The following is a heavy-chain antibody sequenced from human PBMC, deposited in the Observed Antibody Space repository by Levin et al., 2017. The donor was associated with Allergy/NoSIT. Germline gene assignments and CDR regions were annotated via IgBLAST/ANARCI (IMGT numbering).Heavy chain of an antibody. Sequence: PSETLSLTCAVSGGSISSSNWWSWVRQPPGKGLEWIGEIYHSGSTNYNPSLKSRVTISVDKSKNQFSLKLSSVTAADTAVYYCARDISDAMVRGVIRSAYFDYWGQGTLVTVSS. D-gene: IGHD3-10*01. V-gene: IGHV4-4*02. CDR1: GGSISSSNW. J-gene: IGHJ4*02. CDR2: IYHSGST. CDR3: ARDISDAMVRGVIRSAYFDY.